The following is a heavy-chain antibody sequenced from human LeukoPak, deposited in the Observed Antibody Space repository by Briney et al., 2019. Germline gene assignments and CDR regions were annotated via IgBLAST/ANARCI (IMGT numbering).Heavy chain of an antibody. CDR3: ARERRWLQPYFDY. Sequence: SETLSLTCAVYGGSFSGYYWSWIRQPPGKGLEWIGEINHSGSTNYNPSLKSRVTISVDTSKNQFSLKLSSVTAADTAVYYCARERRWLQPYFDYWGQGTLVTVSS. J-gene: IGHJ4*02. CDR1: GGSFSGYY. V-gene: IGHV4-34*01. CDR2: INHSGST. D-gene: IGHD5-24*01.